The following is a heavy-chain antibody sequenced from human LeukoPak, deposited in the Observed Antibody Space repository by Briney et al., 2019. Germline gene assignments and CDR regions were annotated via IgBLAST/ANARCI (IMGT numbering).Heavy chain of an antibody. J-gene: IGHJ4*02. D-gene: IGHD6-19*01. CDR2: IYHSGST. CDR3: ASLAVTDPFDY. CDR1: GGSISSSSYY. Sequence: PSETLSLTCTVSGGSISSSSYYWGWIRQPPGKGLEWIGEIYHSGSTNYNPSLKSRVTISVDKSKNQFSLKLSSVTAADTAVYYCASLAVTDPFDYWGQGTLVTVSS. V-gene: IGHV4-39*07.